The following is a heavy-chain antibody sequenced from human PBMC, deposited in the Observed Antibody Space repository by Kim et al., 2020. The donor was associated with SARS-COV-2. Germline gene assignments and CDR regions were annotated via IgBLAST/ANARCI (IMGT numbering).Heavy chain of an antibody. V-gene: IGHV3-23*01. CDR2: GSNT. CDR3: AKGPAISY. J-gene: IGHJ4*02. Sequence: GSNTYYADSVNGRFTISRDDSRNTLYLQMNSLRVEDTATYYCAKGPAISYWGQGALVTVSS. D-gene: IGHD2-21*01.